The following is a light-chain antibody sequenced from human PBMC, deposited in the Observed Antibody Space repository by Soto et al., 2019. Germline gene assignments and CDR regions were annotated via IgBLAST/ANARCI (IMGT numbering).Light chain of an antibody. J-gene: IGKJ1*01. CDR2: GAS. V-gene: IGKV3-15*01. CDR3: QQYSIWRT. CDR1: ESVSTT. Sequence: EIEMTQSPATLSLAPGERVTLSCRASESVSTTLAWYQPKAGKAPRLLIYGASTRATGIPARFSGSGSGTEFTLPISSLQSEDFAVYYCQQYSIWRTFGQGTKVDI.